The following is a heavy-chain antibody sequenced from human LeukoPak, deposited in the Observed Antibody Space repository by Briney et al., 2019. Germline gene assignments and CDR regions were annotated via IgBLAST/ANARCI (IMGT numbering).Heavy chain of an antibody. Sequence: SETLSLTCTVSGGSISSGSYYWSWIRQPAGTGLEWIGRIYTSGSTNYNPSLKSRVTISVDTSKNQFSLKLSSVTAADTAVYYCAREDCGGDCYSDYWGQGTLVTVSS. CDR2: IYTSGST. V-gene: IGHV4-61*02. D-gene: IGHD2-21*02. CDR1: GGSISSGSYY. J-gene: IGHJ4*02. CDR3: AREDCGGDCYSDY.